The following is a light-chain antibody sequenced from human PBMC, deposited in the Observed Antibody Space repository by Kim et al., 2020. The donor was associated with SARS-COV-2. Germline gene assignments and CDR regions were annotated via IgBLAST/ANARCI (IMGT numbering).Light chain of an antibody. CDR2: DVS. CDR3: CSYAGPDTWV. J-gene: IGLJ3*02. Sequence: QSALTQPRSVSGSPGQSVTISCTETSSDVHDFDDVSWYQQRPGKAPQLMIFDVSVRPSGVPDRFSGSKSGYTASLTISGLQADDEAYYYCCSYAGPDTWVFGGGTQLTVL. CDR1: SSDVHDFDD. V-gene: IGLV2-11*01.